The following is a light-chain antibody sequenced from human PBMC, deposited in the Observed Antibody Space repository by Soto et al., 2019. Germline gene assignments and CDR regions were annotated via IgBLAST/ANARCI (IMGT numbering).Light chain of an antibody. CDR3: QQYGRSSYT. V-gene: IGKV3-20*01. CDR1: QSISSSY. CDR2: AAS. J-gene: IGKJ2*01. Sequence: EIVLTQSPGTLSLSPGERATLSCRASQSISSSYLAWYQQKPGQDHRLLIYAASSRATGIPDRFSGSGSGIDVTLPISRREPEDFAVYYCQQYGRSSYTFGQWTQWESK.